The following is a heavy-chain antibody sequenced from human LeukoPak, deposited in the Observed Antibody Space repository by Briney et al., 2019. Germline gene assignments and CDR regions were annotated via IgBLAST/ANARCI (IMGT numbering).Heavy chain of an antibody. V-gene: IGHV3-30*02. CDR1: GFTFSSYA. J-gene: IGHJ4*02. CDR3: AKAWDY. Sequence: GRSLRLSCAASGFTFSSYAMHWVRQSPGKGLEWVAFIRYDGNYKYYADSVKGRFTISRDNSKNTLYLQMNSLRAEDTAVYYCAKAWDYWGQGTLVTVSS. CDR2: IRYDGNYK.